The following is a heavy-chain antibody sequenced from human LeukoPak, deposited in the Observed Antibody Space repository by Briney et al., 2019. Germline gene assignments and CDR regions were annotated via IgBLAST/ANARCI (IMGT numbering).Heavy chain of an antibody. CDR2: VSSDGTYT. CDR3: AKDTYGDHGAFDY. V-gene: IGHV3-74*03. Sequence: GGSLRLSCAASGFTFSSYFMHWVRQAPGKGLVWVSRVSSDGTYTEYADSVKGRFTISRDNSKNSLYLQMDSLRAEDTAFYYCAKDTYGDHGAFDYWGQGTLVTVS. D-gene: IGHD4-17*01. CDR1: GFTFSSYF. J-gene: IGHJ4*02.